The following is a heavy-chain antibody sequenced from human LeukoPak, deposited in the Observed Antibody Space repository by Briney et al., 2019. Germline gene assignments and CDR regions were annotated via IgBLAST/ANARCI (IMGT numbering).Heavy chain of an antibody. CDR1: GFTFTTYS. CDR2: ISSDGSNK. CDR3: AREGSNNDAFDI. J-gene: IGHJ3*02. D-gene: IGHD1/OR15-1a*01. V-gene: IGHV3-30-3*01. Sequence: GGSLRLSCAASGFTFTTYSIHWVRQAPGKGLEWVAVISSDGSNKYYAHSVKGRFTISRDNAKNSLYLQMNSLRAEDTAVYYCAREGSNNDAFDIWGQGTMVTVSS.